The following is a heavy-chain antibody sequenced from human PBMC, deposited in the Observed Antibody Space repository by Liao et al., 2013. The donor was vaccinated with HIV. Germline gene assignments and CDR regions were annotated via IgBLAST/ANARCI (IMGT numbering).Heavy chain of an antibody. CDR1: GGSITSGDHY. J-gene: IGHJ4*02. V-gene: IGHV4-61*02. D-gene: IGHD6-19*01. CDR3: ARGSSAWYDPKFDY. Sequence: QVQLQESGPGLVKPSETLSLTCTVSGGSITSGDHYWSWIRQPAGKGLEWIGRIDTSGSIKYSPSLKSRLTISVDTSKNQFSLKLSSVTAADTAVYYCARGSSAWYDPKFDYWGQGTLVTVSS. CDR2: IDTSGSI.